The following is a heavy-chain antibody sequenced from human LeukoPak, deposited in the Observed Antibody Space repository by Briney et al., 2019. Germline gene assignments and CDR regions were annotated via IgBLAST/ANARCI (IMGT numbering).Heavy chain of an antibody. CDR2: IKTDVSEK. V-gene: IGHV3-7*01. CDR3: ARGGWRPDP. J-gene: IGHJ5*02. CDR1: GFIHSDYW. Sequence: PRGCLRLSCAASGFIHSDYWMSWGRQAPGKGLGWVANIKTDVSEKYYVDSVKGRFTIPRDNAKNSLYLQLSSLRAEDTAVYYCARGGWRPDPWGQGPLVPVSS. D-gene: IGHD6-19*01.